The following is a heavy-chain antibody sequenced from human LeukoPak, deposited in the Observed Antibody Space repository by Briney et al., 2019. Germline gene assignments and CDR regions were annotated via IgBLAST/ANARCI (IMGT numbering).Heavy chain of an antibody. CDR3: ARDLATVPPGTFDP. D-gene: IGHD1-1*01. J-gene: IGHJ5*02. CDR1: GGSISSYY. CDR2: IYTSGST. Sequence: SETLSLTCTVSGGSISSYYWSWIRQPAGKGLEWIGRIYTSGSTNYNPSLKSRVTMSVDTSKNQFSLKLSSVTAADTAVYYCARDLATVPPGTFDPWGQGTLVTVSS. V-gene: IGHV4-4*07.